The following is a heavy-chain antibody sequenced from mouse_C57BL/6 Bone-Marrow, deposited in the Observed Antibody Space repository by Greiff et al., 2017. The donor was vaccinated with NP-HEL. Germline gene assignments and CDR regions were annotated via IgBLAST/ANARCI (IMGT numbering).Heavy chain of an antibody. CDR1: GYSFTGYY. CDR2: INPSTGGT. D-gene: IGHD1-1*01. J-gene: IGHJ1*03. CDR3: ARDCYGSTLYWYFDV. Sequence: VQLQQSGPELVKPGASVKISCKASGYSFTGYYMNWVKQSPEKSLEWIGEINPSTGGTTYNQKFKAKATLTVDKSSSTAYMQLKSLTSEDSAVYYCARDCYGSTLYWYFDVWGTGTTVTVSS. V-gene: IGHV1-42*01.